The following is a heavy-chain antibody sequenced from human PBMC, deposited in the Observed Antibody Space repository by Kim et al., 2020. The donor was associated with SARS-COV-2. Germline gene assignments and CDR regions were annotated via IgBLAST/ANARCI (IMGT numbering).Heavy chain of an antibody. CDR2: INPNSGGT. V-gene: IGHV1-2*06. CDR1: GYTFTGYY. D-gene: IGHD3-9*01. CDR3: AAGILLTGMGLDY. Sequence: ASVKVSCKASGYTFTGYYMHWVRQAPGQGLEWMGRINPNSGGTNYAQQFQGRVTMTRDTSISTAYMELSRLRSDDTAVYYCAAGILLTGMGLDYWGQGTLVPVSS. J-gene: IGHJ4*02.